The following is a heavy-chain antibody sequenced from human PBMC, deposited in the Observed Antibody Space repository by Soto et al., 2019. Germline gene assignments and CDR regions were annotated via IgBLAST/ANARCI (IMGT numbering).Heavy chain of an antibody. J-gene: IGHJ4*02. D-gene: IGHD6-13*01. CDR1: GGSFSGYY. CDR2: INHSGST. Sequence: PSETLSLTCAVYGGSFSGYYWSWIRQPPGKGLEWIGEINHSGSTNYNPSLKSRVTISVDTSKNQFSLKLSSVTAADTAVYYCARAPGIAAAGPSFDYWGQGTLVNVSS. V-gene: IGHV4-34*01. CDR3: ARAPGIAAAGPSFDY.